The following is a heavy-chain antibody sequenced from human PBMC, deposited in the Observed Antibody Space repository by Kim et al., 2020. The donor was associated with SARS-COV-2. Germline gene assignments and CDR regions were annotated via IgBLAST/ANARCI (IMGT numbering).Heavy chain of an antibody. CDR1: GGSISSSSYY. CDR2: IYYSGST. Sequence: SETLSLTCTVSGGSISSSSYYWGWIRQPPGKGLEWIGSIYYSGSTYYNPSLKSQVTISVDTSKNQFSLKLSSVTAADTAVYYCARLGLLLWFGDISDYWGQGTLVTVSS. J-gene: IGHJ4*02. V-gene: IGHV4-39*01. CDR3: ARLGLLLWFGDISDY. D-gene: IGHD3-10*01.